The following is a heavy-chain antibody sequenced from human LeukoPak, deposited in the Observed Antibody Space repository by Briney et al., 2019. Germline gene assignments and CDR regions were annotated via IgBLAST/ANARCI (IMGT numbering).Heavy chain of an antibody. D-gene: IGHD1-26*01. Sequence: GSLRLSCAASGFSFTTYWMSWVRQAPGKGLEWIGYIYYSGSTNYNPSLKSRVTISVDTSKNQFSLKLSSVTAADTAVYYCARDRTGIVGATGWFDPWGQGTLVTVSS. CDR1: GFSFTTYW. CDR2: IYYSGST. CDR3: ARDRTGIVGATGWFDP. J-gene: IGHJ5*02. V-gene: IGHV4-59*01.